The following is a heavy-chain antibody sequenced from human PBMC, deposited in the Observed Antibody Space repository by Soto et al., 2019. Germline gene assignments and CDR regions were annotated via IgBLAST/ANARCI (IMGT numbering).Heavy chain of an antibody. CDR2: INPNSGGT. J-gene: IGHJ6*02. CDR3: ARDQSPSSGWPGMDV. Sequence: QVQLVQPGAEVKKPGASVKVSCKASGYTFTDYYMHWVRQAPGQGLEWMGWINPNSGGTNYAQKFQGRVTMTRDTSISTAYMELNRLRSDDTAVYYCARDQSPSSGWPGMDVWGQGTTVTVSS. CDR1: GYTFTDYY. D-gene: IGHD6-19*01. V-gene: IGHV1-2*02.